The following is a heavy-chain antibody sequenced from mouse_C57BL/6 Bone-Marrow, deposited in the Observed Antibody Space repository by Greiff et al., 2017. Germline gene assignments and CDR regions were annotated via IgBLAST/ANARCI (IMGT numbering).Heavy chain of an antibody. D-gene: IGHD2-1*01. J-gene: IGHJ4*01. CDR2: ISSGSSTI. Sequence: VKLVVSGGGLVKPGGSLKLSCAASGFTFSDYGLHWVRQAPEKGLEWVAYISSGSSTIYYADTVNGRFTIARDNAKNTLFLKMTSLGSEDTDMYYCANGNYVAMDYWGQGTSVTVSS. CDR3: ANGNYVAMDY. V-gene: IGHV5-17*01. CDR1: GFTFSDYG.